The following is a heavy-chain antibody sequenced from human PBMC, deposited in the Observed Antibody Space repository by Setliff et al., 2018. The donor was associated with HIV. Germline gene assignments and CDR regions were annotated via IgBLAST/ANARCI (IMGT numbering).Heavy chain of an antibody. V-gene: IGHV4-4*08. D-gene: IGHD3-10*01. CDR1: GGSISSHY. Sequence: SETLSLTCTVSGGSISSHYWSWIRQPPGKGLEWIGHIYTSGSTNYNPSLKSRVTMSVGTSENQFSLKLSSVTAADTAVYYCARAPFLQFFRGSPYYFDYWGQGSLVTVSS. CDR2: IYTSGST. J-gene: IGHJ4*02. CDR3: ARAPFLQFFRGSPYYFDY.